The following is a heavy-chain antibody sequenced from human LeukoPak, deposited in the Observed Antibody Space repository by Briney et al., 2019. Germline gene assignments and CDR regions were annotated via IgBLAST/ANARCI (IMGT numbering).Heavy chain of an antibody. J-gene: IGHJ4*02. CDR2: LIPLFGRA. Sequence: SVKVSFKASGGALRNYAISWDRQAPGQGLEWMGGLIPLFGRAEYAHKFQGRVTITADEPTNTAYMELNFLRSEDTAVYYCASPKENSDYYFDSWGQGTLVAVSA. D-gene: IGHD4-11*01. V-gene: IGHV1-69*01. CDR3: ASPKENSDYYFDS. CDR1: GGALRNYA.